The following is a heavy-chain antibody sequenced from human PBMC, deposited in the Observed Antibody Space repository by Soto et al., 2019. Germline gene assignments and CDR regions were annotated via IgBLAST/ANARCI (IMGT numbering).Heavy chain of an antibody. J-gene: IGHJ3*01. CDR1: GFTFRNAW. Sequence: EVQLVESGGGLVKPGGSLRLSCAASGFTFRNAWMSWVRQAPGKGLEWVGRIKSETNGGTTDYTAPVKGRFTISRDDSRNTLYLQMNSLKTADTAVYYCTTGGLGTWGQGTMVSVSS. V-gene: IGHV3-15*01. CDR2: IKSETNGGTT. D-gene: IGHD1-1*01. CDR3: TTGGLGT.